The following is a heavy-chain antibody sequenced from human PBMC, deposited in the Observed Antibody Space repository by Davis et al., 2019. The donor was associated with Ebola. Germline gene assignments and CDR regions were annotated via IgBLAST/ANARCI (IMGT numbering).Heavy chain of an antibody. J-gene: IGHJ4*02. CDR2: INSDGSST. Sequence: HTGGSLRLSCAASGFTFSSYWMHWVRHAPGKGLVWVSRINSDGSSTSYADSVKGRFTISRDNAKNTLYLEMNSLRSEDTGVYYCAKGPKTTARAFEFWGQGTLVTVSS. CDR3: AKGPKTTARAFEF. D-gene: IGHD6-6*01. V-gene: IGHV3-74*01. CDR1: GFTFSSYW.